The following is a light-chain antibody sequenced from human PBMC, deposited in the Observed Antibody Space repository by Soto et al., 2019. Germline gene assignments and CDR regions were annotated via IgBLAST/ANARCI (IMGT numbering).Light chain of an antibody. J-gene: IGLJ1*01. CDR1: SSDVGGCNY. CDR2: DVS. Sequence: QSVLTQPASVSGSPGQSITISCTGTSSDVGGCNYVSWYQQHPGKAPKLMIYDVSNRPSGVSNRFSGSKSGNTASLTISGLQAEDEADYYCSAYTRSSPYVFGTGTKVTVL. V-gene: IGLV2-14*01. CDR3: SAYTRSSPYV.